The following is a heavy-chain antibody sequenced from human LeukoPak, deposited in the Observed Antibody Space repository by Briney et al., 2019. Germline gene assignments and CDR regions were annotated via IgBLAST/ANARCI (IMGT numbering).Heavy chain of an antibody. D-gene: IGHD5-18*01. CDR1: GFTFRKAW. CDR3: TTDRLQLFAY. Sequence: GSLRLFLAGSGFTFRKAWKDLVRPAPGKGLGWVGRIKSKADGGSTDYAAPVKGRFTISRNDSKNTLYLQMNSLKTEDTAVYYCTTDRLQLFAYWGQGTLVTVSS. V-gene: IGHV3-15*07. CDR2: IKSKADGGST. J-gene: IGHJ4*02.